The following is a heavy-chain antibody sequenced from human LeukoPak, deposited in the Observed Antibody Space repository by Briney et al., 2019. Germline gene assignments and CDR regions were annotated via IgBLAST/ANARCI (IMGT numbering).Heavy chain of an antibody. V-gene: IGHV3-11*01. CDR1: GFTFSDYY. Sequence: AGGSLRLSCEASGFTFSDYYMYWIRQAPGKGLEWVSYISSTGYSTYYADSVKGRFTISRDNAKNSLNLQMHNLRVEDTAFYYCARDRLTMVRGAMGYWGQGTLVTVSS. CDR3: ARDRLTMVRGAMGY. J-gene: IGHJ4*02. D-gene: IGHD3-10*01. CDR2: ISSTGYST.